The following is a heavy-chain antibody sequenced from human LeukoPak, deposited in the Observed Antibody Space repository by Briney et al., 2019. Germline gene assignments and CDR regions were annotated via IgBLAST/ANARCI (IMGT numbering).Heavy chain of an antibody. CDR2: IYTSGST. CDR1: GGSISSGGYY. Sequence: SQTLSLTCTVSGGSISSGGYYWSWIRQPAGKGLEWIGRIYTSGSTNYNPSLKSRVTMSVDTSKNQFSLKLSSVTAADTAVYYCAKDLGSSWSDYWGQGTLVTVSS. CDR3: AKDLGSSWSDY. V-gene: IGHV4-61*02. D-gene: IGHD6-13*01. J-gene: IGHJ4*02.